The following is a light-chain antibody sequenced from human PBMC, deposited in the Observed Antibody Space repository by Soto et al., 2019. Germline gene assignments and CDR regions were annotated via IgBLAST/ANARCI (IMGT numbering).Light chain of an antibody. CDR2: GAS. CDR1: QSIASY. J-gene: IGKJ1*01. V-gene: IGKV1-39*01. Sequence: DIQMTQSPSSLSASVGDRVTITCRASQSIASYLNWYQQKPGKAPKQMIYGASSLQSGVPSRFSGSGSGTDFTLTISSLHPEDAATYYCQQSYSTRWTFGQGTKVEIK. CDR3: QQSYSTRWT.